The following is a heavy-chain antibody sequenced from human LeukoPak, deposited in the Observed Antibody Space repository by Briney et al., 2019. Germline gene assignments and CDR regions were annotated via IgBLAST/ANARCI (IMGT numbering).Heavy chain of an antibody. J-gene: IGHJ6*02. V-gene: IGHV1-69*10. CDR2: IIPIIDIA. CDR3: ARDAHEGGNSYNYGLDV. CDR1: GGTFSSYS. Sequence: ASVKVSCKASGGTFSSYSVSWVRQAPGQGLEWMGRIIPIIDIANYAQKFQGRVSIELGSLRPEDTAMYYCARDAHEGGNSYNYGLDVWGQGTAVTVSS. D-gene: IGHD3-16*01.